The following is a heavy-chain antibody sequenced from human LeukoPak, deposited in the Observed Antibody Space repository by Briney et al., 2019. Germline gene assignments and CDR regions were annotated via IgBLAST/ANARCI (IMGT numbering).Heavy chain of an antibody. J-gene: IGHJ3*02. CDR3: ATNRVGTYDRPFDI. Sequence: SETLSLTCIVSGGSINSHYWSWIRQPPGKGLEWIGDIHYTGTTKYHPSVKSRVTISIDTSKNQFSLELSSVTATDTAVYFCATNRVGTYDRPFDIWGQGTMVTVSS. CDR1: GGSINSHY. V-gene: IGHV4-59*08. D-gene: IGHD1-26*01. CDR2: IHYTGTT.